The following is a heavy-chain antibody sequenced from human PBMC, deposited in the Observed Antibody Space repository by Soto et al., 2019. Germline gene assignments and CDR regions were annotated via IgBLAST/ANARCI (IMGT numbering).Heavy chain of an antibody. J-gene: IGHJ4*02. CDR3: STDPPGIAAAGTGY. V-gene: IGHV3-15*07. D-gene: IGHD6-13*01. Sequence: EVQLVESGGDFVQPGGSLRLSCAASGFSFNNAWLNWVRRAPGKGLEWVGRVKSKADGGPADYAVSVKGRFTISRDDSKDTLYLQLNSLQTDDTAVYYCSTDPPGIAAAGTGYWGQGTRVTVSS. CDR1: GFSFNNAW. CDR2: VKSKADGGPA.